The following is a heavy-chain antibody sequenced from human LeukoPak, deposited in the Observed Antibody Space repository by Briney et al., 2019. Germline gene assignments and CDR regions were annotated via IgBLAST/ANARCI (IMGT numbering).Heavy chain of an antibody. J-gene: IGHJ4*02. CDR1: GDSISSNY. D-gene: IGHD1-26*01. Sequence: PSETLSLTCTVSGDSISSNYWSWIRQPPGKGLEWIGNIHYGGSTNYNPSLKSRVTISVDTSKNQFFLKLRSVTAADTAVYYCARQWDGDYWGQGTLVTVSS. CDR2: IHYGGST. CDR3: ARQWDGDY. V-gene: IGHV4-59*08.